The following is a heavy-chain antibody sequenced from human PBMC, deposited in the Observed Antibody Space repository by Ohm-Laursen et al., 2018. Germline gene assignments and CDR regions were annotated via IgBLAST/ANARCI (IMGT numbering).Heavy chain of an antibody. Sequence: ASVKVSCKASGYTFTGYYMHWVRQAPGQGLEWMGWINPNSGGTNYAQKFQGRVTMTRDTSISTAYMEVSRLRSDDTAVYYCARDCGQSNSGWYYFDYWGQGTLVTVSS. D-gene: IGHD6-19*01. V-gene: IGHV1-2*02. CDR3: ARDCGQSNSGWYYFDY. CDR2: INPNSGGT. CDR1: GYTFTGYY. J-gene: IGHJ4*02.